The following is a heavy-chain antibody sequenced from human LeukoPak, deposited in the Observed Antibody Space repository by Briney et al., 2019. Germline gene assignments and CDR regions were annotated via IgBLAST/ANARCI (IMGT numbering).Heavy chain of an antibody. J-gene: IGHJ4*02. CDR2: LASTGSET. V-gene: IGHV3-23*01. D-gene: IGHD6-19*01. CDR1: GLSFRRCL. Sequence: GGALTLSCAPCGLSFRRCLLTWVGQPPGKGVAWVSTLASTGSETYYADSVKGRFTISRDTSKNTLYLQMHSLRAEDTAIYYCAKDRGRAVSGTESDYWGQGTLLTVSS. CDR3: AKDRGRAVSGTESDY.